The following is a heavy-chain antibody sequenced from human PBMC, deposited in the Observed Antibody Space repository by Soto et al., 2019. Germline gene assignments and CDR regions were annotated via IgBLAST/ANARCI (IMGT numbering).Heavy chain of an antibody. J-gene: IGHJ4*02. CDR1: GYTFTNYG. V-gene: IGHV1-18*01. CDR2: ISAYNGNT. CDR3: ARDARGDEAPMDY. D-gene: IGHD3-10*01. Sequence: GASVKVSCKASGYTFTNYGISWVRQAPGQGLEWMGWISAYNGNTNYAQKVQGRVTMTTDTSTSTAYMELSRLRSDDTAVYYCARDARGDEAPMDYWGQGTLVTVSS.